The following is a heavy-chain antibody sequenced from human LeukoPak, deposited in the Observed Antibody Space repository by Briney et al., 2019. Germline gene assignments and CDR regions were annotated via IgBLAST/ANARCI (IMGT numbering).Heavy chain of an antibody. D-gene: IGHD5-12*01. V-gene: IGHV3-30*04. Sequence: GRSLRLSCAASGFTFSSYAMHWVRQAPGKGLEWVAVISYDGSNKYYADSVKGRFTISRDNSKNTLYLQMNSLRAEDTAVYYCARADRGYSGYLYFDYWGQGTLVTVSS. CDR2: ISYDGSNK. CDR1: GFTFSSYA. J-gene: IGHJ4*02. CDR3: ARADRGYSGYLYFDY.